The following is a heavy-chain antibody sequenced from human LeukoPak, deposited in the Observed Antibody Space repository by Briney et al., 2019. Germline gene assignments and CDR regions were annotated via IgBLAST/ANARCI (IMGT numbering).Heavy chain of an antibody. CDR2: INWNGGST. D-gene: IGHD3-3*01. J-gene: IGHJ4*02. CDR3: ARVSYDFWSGYYTSRFDY. Sequence: GGSLRLSCAASGFTFDDYGMSWVRQAPGKGLEWVSGINWNGGSTGYADSVKGRFTISRDNAKNSLYLQMNSLRAEDTALYYCARVSYDFWSGYYTSRFDYWGQGTLVTVSS. V-gene: IGHV3-20*04. CDR1: GFTFDDYG.